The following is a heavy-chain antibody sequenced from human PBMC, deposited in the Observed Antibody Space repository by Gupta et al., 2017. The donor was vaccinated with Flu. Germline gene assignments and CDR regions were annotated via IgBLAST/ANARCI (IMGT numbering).Heavy chain of an antibody. D-gene: IGHD3-22*01. Sequence: QVQLQESGPGLVKPSETLSLTCTVSGGSISSYYWSWIRQPPGKGLEWIGYIYYSGSTNYNPSLKSRVTISVDTSKNQFSLKLSSVTAADTAVYYCARGKGYYDSSGYLRYYGMDVWGQGTTVTVSS. CDR1: GGSISSYY. J-gene: IGHJ6*02. V-gene: IGHV4-59*01. CDR2: IYYSGST. CDR3: ARGKGYYDSSGYLRYYGMDV.